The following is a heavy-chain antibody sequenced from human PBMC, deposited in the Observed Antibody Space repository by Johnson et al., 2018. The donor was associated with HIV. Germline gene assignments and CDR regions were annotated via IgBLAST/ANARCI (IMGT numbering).Heavy chain of an antibody. CDR1: GFAFSSYG. J-gene: IGHJ3*02. CDR3: AREPRIAAFRDAFDI. V-gene: IGHV3-30*03. Sequence: QVQLVESGGGLVQPGGSLRLSCAASGFAFSSYGMHWVRQAPGKGLEWVAIISYDGSNKYYADSVKGRFTISRENSKNTLYLQMNSLRAEDTAVYYCAREPRIAAFRDAFDIWGQGTMVTVSS. D-gene: IGHD6-6*01. CDR2: ISYDGSNK.